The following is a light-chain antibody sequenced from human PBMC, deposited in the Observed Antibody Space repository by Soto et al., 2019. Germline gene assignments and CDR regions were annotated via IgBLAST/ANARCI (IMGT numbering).Light chain of an antibody. CDR3: QQRSNWQVT. CDR1: QGVSSY. J-gene: IGKJ5*01. Sequence: EIVLTQSPATLSLSPGERATLSCRASQGVSSYLAWYQRKPGQAPRLLIYDASNRATGIPARFSGSGPGTDFTLTISSLEPEDFAVYYCQQRSNWQVTFGQGTRLEIK. V-gene: IGKV3D-11*01. CDR2: DAS.